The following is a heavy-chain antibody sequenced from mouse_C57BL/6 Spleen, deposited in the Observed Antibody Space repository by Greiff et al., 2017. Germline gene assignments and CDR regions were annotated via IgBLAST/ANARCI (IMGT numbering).Heavy chain of an antibody. CDR3: TRSGYYEYFDV. CDR1: GFNIKDDY. J-gene: IGHJ1*03. D-gene: IGHD2-3*01. CDR2: IDPENGDT. Sequence: DVQLVESGAELVRPGASVKLSCTASGFNIKDDYMHWVKQRPEQGLEWIGWIDPENGDTEYASKFQGKATITADTSSNTAYLQLSSLTSEDTAVYYCTRSGYYEYFDVWGTGTTVTVSS. V-gene: IGHV14-4*01.